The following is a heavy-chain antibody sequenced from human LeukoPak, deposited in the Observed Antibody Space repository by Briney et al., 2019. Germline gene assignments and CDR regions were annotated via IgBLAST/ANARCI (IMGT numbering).Heavy chain of an antibody. D-gene: IGHD2-2*01. V-gene: IGHV3-23*01. CDR1: GFTFSSYA. CDR3: AKDYPRGDSSSSLPPDF. Sequence: GGSLRLPCAASGFTFSSYAMSWVRQAPGEGLEWVSAISGSGGAPYYADSVKGRFTISRDNSKNTLYMQMNSLRAEDTAVYYCAKDYPRGDSSSSLPPDFWGQGTLVTVSS. J-gene: IGHJ4*02. CDR2: ISGSGGAP.